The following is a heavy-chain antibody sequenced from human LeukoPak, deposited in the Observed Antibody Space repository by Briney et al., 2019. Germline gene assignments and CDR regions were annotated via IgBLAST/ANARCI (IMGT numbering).Heavy chain of an antibody. D-gene: IGHD3-3*01. CDR1: GFTFSDYA. Sequence: GGFLRLSCAASGFTFSDYAMSWVRQAPGKGLEWVSTISGSGGDTYYADSVKGRFTISRDNSKNTLYLQMNSLRAEDTALYYCASRYYDFWSGYLPTGPWGQGTLVTVSS. CDR2: ISGSGGDT. V-gene: IGHV3-23*01. CDR3: ASRYYDFWSGYLPTGP. J-gene: IGHJ5*02.